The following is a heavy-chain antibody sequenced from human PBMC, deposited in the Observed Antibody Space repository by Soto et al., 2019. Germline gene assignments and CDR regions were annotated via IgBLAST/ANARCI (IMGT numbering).Heavy chain of an antibody. Sequence: SETLSLTCTVSGGSISSYYWGWIRQPPGKGLQWIGSSSYTGNTYFNPSLRSRVTISVDTSNNQYSLRLTSVTTSDTADYYCARPDSSSWAAPFGSWGQGTLVTVSS. D-gene: IGHD6-13*01. CDR1: GGSISSYY. J-gene: IGHJ4*02. CDR3: ARPDSSSWAAPFGS. V-gene: IGHV4-39*01. CDR2: SSYTGNT.